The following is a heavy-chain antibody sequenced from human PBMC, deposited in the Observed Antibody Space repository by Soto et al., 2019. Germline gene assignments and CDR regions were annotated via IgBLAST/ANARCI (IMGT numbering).Heavy chain of an antibody. V-gene: IGHV3-30*03. D-gene: IGHD1-26*01. J-gene: IGHJ4*02. CDR3: AMRVGATDY. Sequence: QVQLAESGGGVVQPGRSLRLSCAASGFTFYTSALHWVRQAPGKGLEWVTFISYDGNSKYYTDSVKGRFTISRDNSKNTLYLQMNSLRAEDTAVYYCAMRVGATDYWGQGTLVIVSS. CDR2: ISYDGNSK. CDR1: GFTFYTSA.